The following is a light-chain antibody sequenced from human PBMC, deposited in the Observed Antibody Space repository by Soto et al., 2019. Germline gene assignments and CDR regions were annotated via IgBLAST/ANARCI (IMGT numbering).Light chain of an antibody. CDR1: QSVLYSSNNKNY. CDR3: QQYYSPPYT. CDR2: WAS. V-gene: IGKV4-1*01. Sequence: DIVLTQSPDSLAVSLGERATINCKSSQSVLYSSNNKNYLGWYQQKPGQTPKLLIYWASTRDSGVPDRFSGRESEPDFTLTISSLQAEDVAVYSCQQYYSPPYTFGQGTRLEIK. J-gene: IGKJ2*01.